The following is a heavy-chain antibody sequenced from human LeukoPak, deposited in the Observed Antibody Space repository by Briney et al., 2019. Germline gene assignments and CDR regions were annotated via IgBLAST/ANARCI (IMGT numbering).Heavy chain of an antibody. CDR2: ISAYNGNT. Sequence: GASVKVSCKASGYTFTSYGISWVRQAPGQGLEWMGWISAYNGNTYYAQKLQGRVTMTTDTSTSTAYMELRSLRSDDTAVYYCAREGYYDILTAADYWGQGTLVTVSS. V-gene: IGHV1-18*04. D-gene: IGHD3-9*01. CDR1: GYTFTSYG. CDR3: AREGYYDILTAADY. J-gene: IGHJ4*01.